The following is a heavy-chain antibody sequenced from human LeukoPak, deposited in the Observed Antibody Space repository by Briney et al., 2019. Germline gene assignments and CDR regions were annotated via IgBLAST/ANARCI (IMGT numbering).Heavy chain of an antibody. CDR2: INPNSGGT. CDR3: AKGISVAQYFDA. CDR1: GYTFTAYY. D-gene: IGHD6-19*01. J-gene: IGHJ4*02. Sequence: APVKVSCKASGYTFTAYYIHWVRQAPDQGLEWMGWINPNSGGTNFAQKFQGRVTMTRDTSITTAYMELSRLRPDDTAVYYCAKGISVAQYFDAWGQGALVTVSS. V-gene: IGHV1-2*02.